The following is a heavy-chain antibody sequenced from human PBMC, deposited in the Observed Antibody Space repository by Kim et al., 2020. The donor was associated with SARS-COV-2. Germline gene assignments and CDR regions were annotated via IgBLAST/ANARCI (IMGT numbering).Heavy chain of an antibody. CDR3: ARHNSASRGGAY. CDR1: GGSLSGNY. V-gene: IGHV4-34*01. D-gene: IGHD3-10*01. CDR2: ISHTGRT. Sequence: SETLSLTCAVFGGSLSGNYWIWIRQPPGKGLEWIGEISHTGRTQYNPSLKSRVTISLDASKNQFSLKLTSVTAADTAVYYCARHNSASRGGAYWCQGSLV. J-gene: IGHJ4*02.